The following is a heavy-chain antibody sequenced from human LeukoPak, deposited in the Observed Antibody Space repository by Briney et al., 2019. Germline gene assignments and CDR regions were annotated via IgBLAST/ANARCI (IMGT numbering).Heavy chain of an antibody. V-gene: IGHV3-33*01. CDR3: ARDLSAAYDF. D-gene: IGHD2-21*01. CDR1: GFTFSSYG. J-gene: IGHJ4*02. CDR2: LVYDQRN. Sequence: GGSLRLSCAASGFTFSSYGMHWVRQAPGKGLEWVARLVYDQRNDYANSVKGRFTISRDNSKNTLYLQMDNLRVDDTAVYYCARDLSAAYDFWGQGILVTVSS.